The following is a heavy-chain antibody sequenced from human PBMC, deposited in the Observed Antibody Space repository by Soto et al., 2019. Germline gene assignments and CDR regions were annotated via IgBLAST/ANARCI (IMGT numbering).Heavy chain of an antibody. CDR2: ISTRSDYT. CDR3: AREYTYGEEYYYYGMDV. D-gene: IGHD5-18*01. V-gene: IGHV3-11*06. Sequence: XGSLILSGASSGFTFSDYDMTLIRQAPGKGLEWISYISTRSDYTNYADSVKGRFTISRDNSKNTLYLQMNSLRAEDTAVYYCAREYTYGEEYYYYGMDVWGQGTTVTVSS. CDR1: GFTFSDYD. J-gene: IGHJ6*02.